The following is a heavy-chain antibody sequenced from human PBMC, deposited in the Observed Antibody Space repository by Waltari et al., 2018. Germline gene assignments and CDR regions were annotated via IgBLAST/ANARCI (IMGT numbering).Heavy chain of an antibody. Sequence: EVQLVESGGALIQPGGSLRPSCAFSGFFVRSHYMPWVRQAPGKGLEWVSVIHSEYNDGNTHYVDSVKGRFTISRDSSKNTVYLQLNNVRAEDTGVYFCARDRRYAHSRGYFDYWGRGTLVTVSA. CDR1: GFFVRSHY. J-gene: IGHJ4*02. V-gene: IGHV3-53*01. CDR2: IHSEYNDGNT. D-gene: IGHD3-16*01. CDR3: ARDRRYAHSRGYFDY.